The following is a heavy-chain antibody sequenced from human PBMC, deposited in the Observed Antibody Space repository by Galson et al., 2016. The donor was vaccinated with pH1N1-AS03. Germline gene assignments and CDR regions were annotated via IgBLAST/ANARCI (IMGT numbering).Heavy chain of an antibody. CDR2: MYSGGST. Sequence: SLRLSCAVSGFSVGDNYITWVRQAPGKGLEWVAVMYSGGSTYYADSVRGRFTISRDTSRDTVFLQMNSLRGNDSALYFCARARLLPDPLDVWGQGTMVTVSS. CDR1: GFSVGDNY. J-gene: IGHJ3*01. CDR3: ARARLLPDPLDV. V-gene: IGHV3-53*01. D-gene: IGHD3-10*01.